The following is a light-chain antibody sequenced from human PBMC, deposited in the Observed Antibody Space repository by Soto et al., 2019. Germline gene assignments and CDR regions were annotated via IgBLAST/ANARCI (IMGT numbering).Light chain of an antibody. Sequence: DIQMTQSPSSLSASVGDRVTITCRASQDISVNLAWYQQKPGKVPKLLIYSASTWQSGVPSRFSGSGSGTDFTLTISSLQPEDVATYYCQKFNTAPLTFGQGTRLEIK. CDR2: SAS. CDR3: QKFNTAPLT. J-gene: IGKJ5*01. V-gene: IGKV1-27*01. CDR1: QDISVN.